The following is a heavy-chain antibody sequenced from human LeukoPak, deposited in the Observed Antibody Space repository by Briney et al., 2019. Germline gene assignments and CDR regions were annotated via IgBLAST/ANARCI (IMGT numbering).Heavy chain of an antibody. D-gene: IGHD3-16*02. Sequence: SETLSLTCAVYGGSFSGYYWSWIRQPPGKGLEWIGEINHSGSTNYNPSLKSRVTISVDTSKNQFSLKLSSVTAADTAVYYCARRRYDYVWGSYRHQYFDYWGQRTLVTVSS. CDR1: GGSFSGYY. CDR2: INHSGST. V-gene: IGHV4-34*01. J-gene: IGHJ4*02. CDR3: ARRRYDYVWGSYRHQYFDY.